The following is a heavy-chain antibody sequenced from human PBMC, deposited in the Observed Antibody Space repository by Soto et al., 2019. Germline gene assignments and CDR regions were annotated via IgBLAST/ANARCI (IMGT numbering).Heavy chain of an antibody. D-gene: IGHD3-10*01. CDR2: VYYTGST. V-gene: IGHV4-59*01. Sequence: ASETLSLTCTISGASIRSSYWSWVRQSPGKGLEWIGYVYYTGSTNYNPSLKSRVTISVDTSKNQFYLKPTSVTAADTAVYYCARDFYGSGTLLHPYNWFDPWGQGTLVTVSS. CDR1: GASIRSSY. CDR3: ARDFYGSGTLLHPYNWFDP. J-gene: IGHJ5*02.